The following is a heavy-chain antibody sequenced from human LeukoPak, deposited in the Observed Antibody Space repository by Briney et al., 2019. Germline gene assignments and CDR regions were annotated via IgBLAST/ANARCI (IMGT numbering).Heavy chain of an antibody. CDR1: GGTFSSYA. CDR2: IIPIFGTA. V-gene: IGHV1-69*13. J-gene: IGHJ5*02. CDR3: ARVGKYSSSSVA. Sequence: ASVKVSCKASGGTFSSYAISWVRQAPGQGLEWMGGIIPIFGTANYAQKFQGRVTITADESTSTAYLELSSLRSEDTAVYYCARVGKYSSSSVAWGQGTLVTVSS. D-gene: IGHD6-6*01.